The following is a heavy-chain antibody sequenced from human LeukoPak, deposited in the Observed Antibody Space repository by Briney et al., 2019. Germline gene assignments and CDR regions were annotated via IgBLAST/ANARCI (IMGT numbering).Heavy chain of an antibody. Sequence: ASVKVSCKVCGYTLTELSMHWVRQAPGKGLEWMGGFDPEDGETIYAQKFQGRVTMTEDTSTDTAYMELSSLRSEDTAVYYCATILEYSSSWYYFDYWGQGTLVTVSS. CDR1: GYTLTELS. CDR3: ATILEYSSSWYYFDY. J-gene: IGHJ4*02. CDR2: FDPEDGET. V-gene: IGHV1-24*01. D-gene: IGHD6-13*01.